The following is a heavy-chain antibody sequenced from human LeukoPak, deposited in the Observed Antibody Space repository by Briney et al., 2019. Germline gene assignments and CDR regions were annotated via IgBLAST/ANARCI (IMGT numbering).Heavy chain of an antibody. CDR2: IYYHGNT. CDR3: ARAHGSGYYGD. D-gene: IGHD3-22*01. Sequence: PSETLSLTCTVSGGSINSFYWSWIRQSPGKGLEWIGNIYYHGNTYYNPSLESRVTISIDTSKRQFSLKLTSVTAADTAVYYCARAHGSGYYGDWGQGTLVTVSS. CDR1: GGSINSFY. J-gene: IGHJ4*02. V-gene: IGHV4-59*01.